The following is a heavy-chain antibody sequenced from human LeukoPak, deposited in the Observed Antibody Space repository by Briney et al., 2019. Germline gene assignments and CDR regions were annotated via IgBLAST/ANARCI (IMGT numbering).Heavy chain of an antibody. D-gene: IGHD6-19*01. CDR1: GFTFDDYT. Sequence: GGSLRLSCAASGFTFDDYTMHWVRRAPGKGLEWVSLISWDGGSTYYADSVKGRFTISRDNSKNSLYLQMNSLRTEDTALYYCAKETMAGTELDYWGQGTLVTVSS. CDR2: ISWDGGST. V-gene: IGHV3-43*01. CDR3: AKETMAGTELDY. J-gene: IGHJ4*02.